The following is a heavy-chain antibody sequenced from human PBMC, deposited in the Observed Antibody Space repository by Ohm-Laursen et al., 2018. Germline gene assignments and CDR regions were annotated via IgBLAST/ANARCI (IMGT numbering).Heavy chain of an antibody. CDR1: GGSFSGYY. CDR2: INHSGST. J-gene: IGHJ5*02. D-gene: IGHD4-17*01. Sequence: GTLSLTCAVYGGSFSGYYWSWIRQPPGKGLEWIGEINHSGSTNYNPSLKSRVTISVDTSKNQFSLKLSSMTAADTAVYYCATMTSVTRGPSWGQGTLVTVSS. V-gene: IGHV4-34*01. CDR3: ATMTSVTRGPS.